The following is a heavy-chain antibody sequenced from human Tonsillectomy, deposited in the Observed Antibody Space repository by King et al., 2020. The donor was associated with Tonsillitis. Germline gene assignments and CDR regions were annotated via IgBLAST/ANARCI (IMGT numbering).Heavy chain of an antibody. Sequence: LQLQESGPGLVKPSETLSLTCTVSGGSISSSSYYWGWIRQPPGKGLEWIGNIYYSGNNYYNPSLKSRVTISVDTSKNHFSLKLSSVTAADTAVYYCARLAYSYGTSGYYLFDYWGQGTLVTVSS. CDR3: ARLAYSYGTSGYYLFDY. J-gene: IGHJ4*02. V-gene: IGHV4-39*07. D-gene: IGHD3-22*01. CDR2: IYYSGNN. CDR1: GGSISSSSYY.